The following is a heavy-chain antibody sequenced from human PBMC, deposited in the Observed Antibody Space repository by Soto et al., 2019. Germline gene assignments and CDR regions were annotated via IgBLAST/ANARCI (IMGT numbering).Heavy chain of an antibody. D-gene: IGHD3-22*01. V-gene: IGHV3-9*01. J-gene: IGHJ4*02. Sequence: EVQLVESGGGLVQHGRSLRLSCAASGFSFDDYAMHWVRQAPGRGLEWVSGITWSSGYIGYADSVKGRFTISKDNAKNSLYLKMNSLRPEDTAVYYCAKGTYDSSGYYTAPDYWGQGTLVTVSS. CDR3: AKGTYDSSGYYTAPDY. CDR2: ITWSSGYI. CDR1: GFSFDDYA.